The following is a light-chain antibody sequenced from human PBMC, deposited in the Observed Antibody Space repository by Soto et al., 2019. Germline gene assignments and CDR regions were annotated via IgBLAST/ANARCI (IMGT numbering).Light chain of an antibody. CDR3: SSFTSSITYV. Sequence: QYALTQPASVSGSPGQSITISCTGTSSDVGGYNSVSWYRQDPGKAPKLIIYDVTYRPSGVSNRFSGSKSGNTASLTISGLQSEDEADYHCSSFTSSITYVFGTGTKLTVL. J-gene: IGLJ1*01. V-gene: IGLV2-14*01. CDR2: DVT. CDR1: SSDVGGYNS.